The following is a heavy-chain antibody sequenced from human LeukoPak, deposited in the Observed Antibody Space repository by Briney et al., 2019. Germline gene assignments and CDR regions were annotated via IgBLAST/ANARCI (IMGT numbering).Heavy chain of an antibody. J-gene: IGHJ4*02. CDR2: IKQDGSEK. CDR3: ARETYSSGYYSDY. D-gene: IGHD3-22*01. CDR1: GFTFSSYW. Sequence: GGSLRLSCAASGFTFSSYWMSWVRQAPGKGLEWVANIKQDGSEKYYVDSVKGRFTISRDNTKNSLYLQMNSLRAEDTAVYYCARETYSSGYYSDYWGQGTLVTVSS. V-gene: IGHV3-7*01.